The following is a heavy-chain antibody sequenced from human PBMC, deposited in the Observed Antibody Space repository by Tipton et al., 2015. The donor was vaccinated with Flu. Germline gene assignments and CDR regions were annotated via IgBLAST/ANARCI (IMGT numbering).Heavy chain of an antibody. CDR1: GDSIGSSYY. J-gene: IGHJ3*02. V-gene: IGHV4-38-2*01. CDR3: ASRYSTSWYEGDI. CDR2: VYHGGGT. D-gene: IGHD6-13*01. Sequence: TLSLTCSVSGDSIGSSYYWGWIRQPPGKGLEWIGSVYHGGGTYYNPSLKGRVTISLDTSMKQFSLKLNSVTAADTAVYFCASRYSTSWYEGDIWGQGTMVTVSS.